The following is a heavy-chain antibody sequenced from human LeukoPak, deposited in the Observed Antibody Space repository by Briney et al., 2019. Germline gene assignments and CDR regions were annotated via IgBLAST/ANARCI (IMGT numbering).Heavy chain of an antibody. V-gene: IGHV4-38-2*02. CDR1: GYSISSGYY. CDR3: ARAHDATGYPRNAFDI. CDR2: IYHSGST. J-gene: IGHJ3*02. Sequence: SETLSLTCTVSGYSISSGYYWGWIRQPPGKGLEWIGSIYHSGSTYYNPSLKSRVTISVDTSKNQFSLKTRSVTAADTAVYYCARAHDATGYPRNAFDIWGQGTMVTVSS. D-gene: IGHD3-9*01.